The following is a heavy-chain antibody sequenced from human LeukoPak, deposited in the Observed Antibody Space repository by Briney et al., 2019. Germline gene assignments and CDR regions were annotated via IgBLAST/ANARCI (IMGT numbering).Heavy chain of an antibody. CDR1: GFIVRSNY. D-gene: IGHD3-10*01. V-gene: IGHV3-66*01. CDR3: ARGYYYGSVDY. Sequence: GGSLRLSCAASGFIVRSNYMSWVRQAPGKGLEWVSIIYNDGSTYYTDSVKGRFTISRDNSKNALYLQMNSLRAEDTAVYYCARGYYYGSVDYWGQGTLVTVSS. CDR2: IYNDGST. J-gene: IGHJ4*02.